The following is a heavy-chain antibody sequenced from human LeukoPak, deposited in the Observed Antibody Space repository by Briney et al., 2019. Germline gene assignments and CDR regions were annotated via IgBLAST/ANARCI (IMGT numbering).Heavy chain of an antibody. D-gene: IGHD5-18*01. CDR2: INTNSGAT. V-gene: IGHV1-2*02. Sequence: ASVKVSCKASGYTFTRYYIHWVRQAPGQGLEWMGWINTNSGATNYAQKFQGRVTMTRDTSISTAYMELSRLRSDDTAVYYCARMRDTAYYYYYYMDVWGKGTTVTVSS. CDR1: GYTFTRYY. J-gene: IGHJ6*03. CDR3: ARMRDTAYYYYYYMDV.